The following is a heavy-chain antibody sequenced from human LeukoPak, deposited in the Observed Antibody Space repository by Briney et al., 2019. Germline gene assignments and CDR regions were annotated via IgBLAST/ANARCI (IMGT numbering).Heavy chain of an antibody. V-gene: IGHV1-69*13. D-gene: IGHD1-26*01. Sequence: ASVKVSCKASGGTFSSYAISWVRQAPGQGLEWMGGIIPIFGTANYAQKFQGRVTITADESTSTAYMELSSLRSEDTAVYYCARVVGANGFAFDIWGQGTMVTVSS. CDR3: ARVVGANGFAFDI. J-gene: IGHJ3*02. CDR1: GGTFSSYA. CDR2: IIPIFGTA.